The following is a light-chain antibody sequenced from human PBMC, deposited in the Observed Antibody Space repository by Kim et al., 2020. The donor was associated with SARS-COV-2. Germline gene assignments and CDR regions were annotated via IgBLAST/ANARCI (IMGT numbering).Light chain of an antibody. CDR1: SGHSSYA. V-gene: IGLV4-69*01. Sequence: SVQLTCTLSSGHSSYAIAWHRQQPEKGPRYLMKLNSDGSHSKGDGIPDRFSGSSSGAERYLTISSLQSEDEADYYCQTWGTGIGVFGGGTQLTVL. CDR3: QTWGTGIGV. CDR2: LNSDGSH. J-gene: IGLJ2*01.